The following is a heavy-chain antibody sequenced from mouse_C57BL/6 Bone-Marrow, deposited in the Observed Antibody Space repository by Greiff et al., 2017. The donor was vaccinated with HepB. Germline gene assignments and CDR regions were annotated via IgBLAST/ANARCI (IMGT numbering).Heavy chain of an antibody. J-gene: IGHJ1*03. V-gene: IGHV10-3*01. CDR1: GFTFNTYA. D-gene: IGHD1-1*01. CDR2: IRSKSSNYAT. CDR3: VRGALLRSPNWYFDV. Sequence: EVMLVESGGGLVQPKGSLKLSCAASGFTFNTYAIHWVRQAPGKGLEWVARIRSKSSNYATYYADSVKDRLTIARDDSQSMLYLQMSNLKTEYTAIYYCVRGALLRSPNWYFDVWGTGTTVTVSS.